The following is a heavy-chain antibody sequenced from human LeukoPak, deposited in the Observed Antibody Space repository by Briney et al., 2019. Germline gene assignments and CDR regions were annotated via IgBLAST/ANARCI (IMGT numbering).Heavy chain of an antibody. CDR1: GFTFSSYG. D-gene: IGHD6-6*01. CDR3: AKGRYSSSSYWFDP. J-gene: IGHJ5*02. CDR2: ISYDGSNK. Sequence: GGSLRLSCAASGFTFSSYGMHWVRQAPGKGLEWVAVISYDGSNKYYADSVKGRFTISRDNSKHTLYLQMNSLRAEDTAVYYCAKGRYSSSSYWFDPWGQGTLVTVSS. V-gene: IGHV3-30*18.